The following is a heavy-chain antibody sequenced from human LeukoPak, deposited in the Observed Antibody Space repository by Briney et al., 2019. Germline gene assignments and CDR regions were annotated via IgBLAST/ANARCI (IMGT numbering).Heavy chain of an antibody. D-gene: IGHD6-19*01. CDR1: GFTFGDYA. Sequence: GGSLRLSCTASGFTFGDYAMSWVRQAPGKGLEWVSAISGSGGSTYYADSVKGRFTISRDNSKNTLYLQMNSLRAEDTAVYYCAKAYPYSSGWYYWGQGTLVTVSS. V-gene: IGHV3-23*01. CDR3: AKAYPYSSGWYY. CDR2: ISGSGGST. J-gene: IGHJ4*02.